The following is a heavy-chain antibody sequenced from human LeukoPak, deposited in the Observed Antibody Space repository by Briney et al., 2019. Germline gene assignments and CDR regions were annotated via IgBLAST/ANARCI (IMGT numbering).Heavy chain of an antibody. V-gene: IGHV4-4*07. D-gene: IGHD6-13*01. J-gene: IGHJ4*02. CDR2: IYTSGST. CDR3: HGWAAAGLYYFDY. Sequence: SETLSLTCTVSGGSISSYYWSWIRQPAGKGLEWIGRIYTSGSTNYNPSLKSRVTMSVDTSKNQFSLKLSSVTAADTAVHYCHGWAAAGLYYFDYWGQGTLVTVSS. CDR1: GGSISSYY.